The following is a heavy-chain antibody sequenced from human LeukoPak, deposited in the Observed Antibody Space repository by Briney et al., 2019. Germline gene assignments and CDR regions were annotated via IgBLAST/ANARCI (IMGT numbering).Heavy chain of an antibody. V-gene: IGHV4-38-2*01. Sequence: SETLSLTCAVFGYSISSGYYWGWIRQPPGKGLEWIGSIYHSGSTYYNPSLKSRVTISVDTSKNQFSLKLSSVTAADTAVYYCARVRRSSGWYNWFDPWGQGTLVTVSS. D-gene: IGHD6-19*01. CDR1: GYSISSGYY. CDR3: ARVRRSSGWYNWFDP. J-gene: IGHJ5*02. CDR2: IYHSGST.